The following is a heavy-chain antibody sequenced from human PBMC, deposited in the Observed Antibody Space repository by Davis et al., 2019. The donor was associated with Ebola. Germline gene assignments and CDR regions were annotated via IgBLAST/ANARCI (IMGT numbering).Heavy chain of an antibody. CDR2: ISWNSGSI. J-gene: IGHJ4*02. V-gene: IGHV3-9*01. CDR3: ASGVWFGGDY. D-gene: IGHD3-10*01. CDR1: GFTFDAYG. Sequence: GGSLRLSCASSGFTFDAYGMHWVRPAPGKGLEWVAGISWNSGSIGYADSVKGRFTISRDNAKNSLYLQMNSLRAEDTAVYYCASGVWFGGDYWGQGTLVTVSS.